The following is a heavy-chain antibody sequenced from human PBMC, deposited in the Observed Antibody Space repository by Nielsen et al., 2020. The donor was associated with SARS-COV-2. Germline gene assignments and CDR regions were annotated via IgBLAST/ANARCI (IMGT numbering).Heavy chain of an antibody. CDR2: IWYDGSNK. CDR1: GFTFSSYG. CDR3: ARDPRQLAIFDY. J-gene: IGHJ4*02. V-gene: IGHV3-33*01. D-gene: IGHD6-6*01. Sequence: GESLKISCAASGFTFSSYGMHWVRQAPGKGLEWVAVIWYDGSNKYYADSVKGRFTISRDNSKNTLYLQMNSLRAEDTAVYYCARDPRQLAIFDYWGQGTLVTVS.